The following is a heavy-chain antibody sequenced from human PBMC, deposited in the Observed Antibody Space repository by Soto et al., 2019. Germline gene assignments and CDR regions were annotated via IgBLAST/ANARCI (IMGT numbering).Heavy chain of an antibody. CDR2: IGPNRGST. CDR1: NYAFTYNA. J-gene: IGHJ3*01. D-gene: IGHD3-16*01. V-gene: IGHV1-18*01. Sequence: QVQLVQSGPEVKKPGASVKVSCKASNYAFTYNAMNWVRQAPGHGLEWMGWIGPNRGSTNYAQDLQGRVTMTTDTSTNTAYMELRSLRSDDTAIYYCATSSLGGVGQYVDAFDLWGQGTLVTVSS. CDR3: ATSSLGGVGQYVDAFDL.